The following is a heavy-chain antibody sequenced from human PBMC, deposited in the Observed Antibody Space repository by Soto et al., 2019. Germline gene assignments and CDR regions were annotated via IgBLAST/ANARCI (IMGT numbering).Heavy chain of an antibody. V-gene: IGHV4-59*08. Sequence: SETLSLTCTVSGGSISSYYWSWIRQPPGKGLEWIGYIYYSGSTNYNPSLKSRVTISVDTSKNQFSLKLSSVTAADTAVYYCARHDRKALGFDPWGQGTLVTVSS. CDR1: GGSISSYY. J-gene: IGHJ5*02. CDR3: ARHDRKALGFDP. CDR2: IYYSGST.